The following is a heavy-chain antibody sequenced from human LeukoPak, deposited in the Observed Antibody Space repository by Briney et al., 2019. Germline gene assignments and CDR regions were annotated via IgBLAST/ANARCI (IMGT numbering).Heavy chain of an antibody. Sequence: PGGSLRLSCAASGFTFSSYGMNWVRQAPGKGLEWVSSISSSSSYIYYADSVKGRFTISRDNAKNSLYLQMNSLRAEDTAVYYCARDRWDYYGSGSYLDYWGQGTLVTVSS. J-gene: IGHJ4*02. V-gene: IGHV3-21*01. CDR1: GFTFSSYG. CDR3: ARDRWDYYGSGSYLDY. D-gene: IGHD3-10*01. CDR2: ISSSSSYI.